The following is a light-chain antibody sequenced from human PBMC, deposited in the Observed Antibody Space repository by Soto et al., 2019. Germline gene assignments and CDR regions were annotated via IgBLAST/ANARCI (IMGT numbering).Light chain of an antibody. CDR2: WAS. CDR1: QSVLNSSNNKNY. J-gene: IGKJ1*01. V-gene: IGKV4-1*01. CDR3: QQYDDTPRT. Sequence: VMTQSPDSLAVSLGERATINGKSSQSVLNSSNNKNYLAWYQQKPGQPPKLLIYWASTRESGVPDRFSGRGSGTDFTLTISRLQAEDVAVYYCQQYDDTPRTFGQGTKVEIK.